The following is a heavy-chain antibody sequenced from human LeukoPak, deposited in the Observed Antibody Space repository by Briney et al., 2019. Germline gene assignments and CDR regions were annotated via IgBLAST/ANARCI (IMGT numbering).Heavy chain of an antibody. CDR3: AKGYYGSGKAYYGMDV. Sequence: GGSLRLSCAASGFTFSSYAMSWVRQAPGKGLEWVSAISGSDGSTYYADSVKGRFTISRDNSKNTLYLQMNSLRAEDTAVYYCAKGYYGSGKAYYGMDVWGQGTTVTVSS. D-gene: IGHD3-10*01. CDR1: GFTFSSYA. J-gene: IGHJ6*02. V-gene: IGHV3-23*01. CDR2: ISGSDGST.